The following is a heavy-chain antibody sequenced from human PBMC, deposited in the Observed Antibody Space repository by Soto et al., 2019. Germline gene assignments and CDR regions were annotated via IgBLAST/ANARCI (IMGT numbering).Heavy chain of an antibody. CDR1: GFTFDDYA. Sequence: GGSLRLSCAASGFTFDDYAMHWVRQAPGKGLEWVSGISWNSGSIGYADSVKGRFTISRDNAKNSLYLQMNSLRAEDTALYYCAKELWFGESSPSSYCGMDVWGQGTMVTVSS. CDR3: AKELWFGESSPSSYCGMDV. CDR2: ISWNSGSI. V-gene: IGHV3-9*01. J-gene: IGHJ6*02. D-gene: IGHD3-10*01.